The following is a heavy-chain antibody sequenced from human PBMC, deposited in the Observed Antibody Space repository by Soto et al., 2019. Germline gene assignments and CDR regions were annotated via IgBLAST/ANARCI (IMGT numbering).Heavy chain of an antibody. V-gene: IGHV3-21*01. CDR2: ISSSSSYI. J-gene: IGHJ4*02. CDR3: ARGYQEGIVVVPADSDY. Sequence: EVQLVESGGGLVKPGGSLRLSCAASGFTFSSYSMNWVRQAPGKGLEWVSSISSSSSYIYYADSVKGRFTISRDNAKXXXXXQMNSLRAEDTAVYYCARGYQEGIVVVPADSDYWGQGTLVTVSS. CDR1: GFTFSSYS. D-gene: IGHD2-2*01.